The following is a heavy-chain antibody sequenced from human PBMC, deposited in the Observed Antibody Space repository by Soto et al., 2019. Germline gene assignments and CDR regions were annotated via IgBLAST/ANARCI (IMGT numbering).Heavy chain of an antibody. Sequence: QVQLVQSGAELKKPGSSVKVSCKASGGTFSNYGISWVRQAPGQGLEWMGGIIPLFGTTNYPQKFKGRVTVTADESTSTAYMELSSLRFEDTAVYYCARADGSSWYNWFDPWGQGTLVTVSS. J-gene: IGHJ5*02. D-gene: IGHD3-3*01. CDR1: GGTFSNYG. V-gene: IGHV1-69*01. CDR2: IIPLFGTT. CDR3: ARADGSSWYNWFDP.